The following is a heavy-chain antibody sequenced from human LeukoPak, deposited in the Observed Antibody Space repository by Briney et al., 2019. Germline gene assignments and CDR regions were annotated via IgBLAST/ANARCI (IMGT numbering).Heavy chain of an antibody. Sequence: SETLSLTCTVSGGSISSHYWTWIRQPPGKGLEWIGYIYYSGNTNYNPSLKSRVTISVDTSKHQFSLKLSSVTAADTAVYYCARDLTTVTKGFDIWGQGTMVTVSS. CDR3: ARDLTTVTKGFDI. CDR1: GGSISSHY. V-gene: IGHV4-59*11. D-gene: IGHD4-17*01. CDR2: IYYSGNT. J-gene: IGHJ3*02.